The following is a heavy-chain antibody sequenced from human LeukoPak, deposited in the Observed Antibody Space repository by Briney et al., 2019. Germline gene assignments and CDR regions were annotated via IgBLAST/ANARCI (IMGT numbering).Heavy chain of an antibody. D-gene: IGHD3-10*02. J-gene: IGHJ4*02. CDR2: ISRSGSTV. CDR1: GGSFSGYY. CDR3: ARVPDYYSVRGNDY. Sequence: LSLTCAVYGGSFSGYYWSWIRQAPGKGLEWVSYISRSGSTVYYADSVRGRFTISRDNAKNSLYLQMNSLRAEDTAVYYCARVPDYYSVRGNDYWGQGTLVTVSS. V-gene: IGHV3-11*04.